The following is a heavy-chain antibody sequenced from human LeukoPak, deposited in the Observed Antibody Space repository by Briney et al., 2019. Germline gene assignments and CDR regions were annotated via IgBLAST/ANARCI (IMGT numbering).Heavy chain of an antibody. CDR3: ARDRPSYGMDV. J-gene: IGHJ6*02. CDR2: IYYSGST. V-gene: IGHV4-59*01. Sequence: EWIGYIYYSGSTNYNPSLKSRVTISVDTSKNQFSLKLSSVTAADAAVYYCARDRPSYGMDVWGQGTTATVSS.